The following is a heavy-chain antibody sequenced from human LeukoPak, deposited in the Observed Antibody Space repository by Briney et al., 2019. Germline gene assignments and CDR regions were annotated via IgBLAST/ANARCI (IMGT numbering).Heavy chain of an antibody. CDR1: GYSFTNYW. J-gene: IGHJ5*02. CDR3: ATVAGYAKNWFDP. Sequence: GESLKISCKGSGYSFTNYWIGWVRQMPGKGLEWMGFIYPGDSDTRYSPSFRGQVTISADKSINTAFLQWSSLKASDTAIYYCATVAGYAKNWFDPWGQGTLVTVSS. D-gene: IGHD5-12*01. CDR2: IYPGDSDT. V-gene: IGHV5-51*01.